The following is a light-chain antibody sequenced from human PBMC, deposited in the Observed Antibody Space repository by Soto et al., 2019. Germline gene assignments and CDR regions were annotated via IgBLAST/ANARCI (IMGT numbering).Light chain of an antibody. V-gene: IGKV1-33*01. J-gene: IGKJ3*01. Sequence: DFQMSQSPSSLSVSVGDRVTITCQARQDISNYLNWYQQKPGKAPKLLIYDASNLETGVPSRFSRSGSGTAFTFTISSLQPEDIAAYYCQQYDNLFTFGPGTKVDIK. CDR1: QDISNY. CDR2: DAS. CDR3: QQYDNLFT.